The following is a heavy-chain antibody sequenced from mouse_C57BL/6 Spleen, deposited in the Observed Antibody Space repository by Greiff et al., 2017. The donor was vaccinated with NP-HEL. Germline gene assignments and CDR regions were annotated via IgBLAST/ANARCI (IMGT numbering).Heavy chain of an antibody. V-gene: IGHV5-6*02. CDR3: ARRATGEYYYAMDY. CDR2: ISSGGSYT. D-gene: IGHD4-1*01. Sequence: EVKLVESGGDLVKPGGSLKLSCAASGFTFSSYGMSWVRQTPDKRLEWVATISSGGSYTYYPDSVKGRFTISSDNAKNTLYLQMSSLKSEDTAMYNCARRATGEYYYAMDYWGQGTSVTVSS. J-gene: IGHJ4*01. CDR1: GFTFSSYG.